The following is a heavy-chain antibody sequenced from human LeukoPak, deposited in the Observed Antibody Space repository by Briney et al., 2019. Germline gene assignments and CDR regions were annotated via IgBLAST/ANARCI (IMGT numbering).Heavy chain of an antibody. CDR2: ISGSGGST. J-gene: IGHJ4*02. D-gene: IGHD1-26*01. CDR3: AKGGSREPEYFDY. Sequence: PGGSLRLSCAASGFTFSSYAMSWVRQAPGKGLEWVAAISGSGGSTYYADSVKGRFTISRDNSKNTLYLQMSSLRAEDTAVYYCAKGGSREPEYFDYWGQGTLVTVSS. CDR1: GFTFSSYA. V-gene: IGHV3-23*01.